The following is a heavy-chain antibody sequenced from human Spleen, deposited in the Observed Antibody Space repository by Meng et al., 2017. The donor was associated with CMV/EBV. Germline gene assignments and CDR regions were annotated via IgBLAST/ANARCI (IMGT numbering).Heavy chain of an antibody. CDR1: S. CDR3: ARDSDDYDFWSAYYTDAFDF. V-gene: IGHV3-21*01. J-gene: IGHJ3*01. Sequence: SRNWVHQAPGKGLEWVSSITGNSTYKHYADSLKGRFTNSRDNAKNSLYLQMNSLRAEDTAVYYCARDSDDYDFWSAYYTDAFDFWGQGTMVTVSS. CDR2: ITGNSTYK. D-gene: IGHD3-3*01.